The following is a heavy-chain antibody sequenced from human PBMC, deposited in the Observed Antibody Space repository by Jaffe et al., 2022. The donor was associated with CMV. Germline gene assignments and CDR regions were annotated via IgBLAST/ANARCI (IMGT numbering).Heavy chain of an antibody. J-gene: IGHJ6*03. CDR2: ISSNGGST. CDR3: ARKGSDICGDCYDYYYYYMDV. V-gene: IGHV3-64*01. Sequence: EVQLVESGGGLVQPGGSLRLSCAASGFTFSSYAMHWVRQAPGKGLEYVSAISSNGGSTYYANSVKGRFTISRDNSKNTLYLQMGSLRAEDMAVYYCARKGSDICGDCYDYYYYYMDVWGKGTTVTVSS. CDR1: GFTFSSYA. D-gene: IGHD2-21*02.